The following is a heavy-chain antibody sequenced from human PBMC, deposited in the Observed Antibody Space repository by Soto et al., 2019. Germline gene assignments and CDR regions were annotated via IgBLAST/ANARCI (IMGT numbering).Heavy chain of an antibody. CDR1: GGSLSSYY. CDR2: ISYSGTT. CDR3: AREGYNFGPFDY. Sequence: PSETLSLTCTVSGGSLSSYYWSWIRRPPGMGLEWIASISYSGTTNYNSSLKSRVTISIDTSNNQFSLKLNSVTAADTAVYYCAREGYNFGPFDYWGQGALVT. V-gene: IGHV4-59*01. D-gene: IGHD5-18*01. J-gene: IGHJ4*02.